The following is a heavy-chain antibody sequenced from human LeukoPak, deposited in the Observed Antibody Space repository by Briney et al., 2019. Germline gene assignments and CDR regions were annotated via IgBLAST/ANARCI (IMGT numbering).Heavy chain of an antibody. CDR2: IYYSGRT. V-gene: IGHV4-59*01. D-gene: IGHD3-9*01. CDR3: ARGEDFERYYLAY. J-gene: IGHJ4*02. CDR1: GGSISSYY. Sequence: PSETLSLTCSVSGGSISSYYWSWIRQPPGKGLEWIGYIYYSGRTSYNPSLKSRVTISVDTSKNQFSLRLSSVTAADTAVYYCARGEDFERYYLAYWGQGTLVAVSS.